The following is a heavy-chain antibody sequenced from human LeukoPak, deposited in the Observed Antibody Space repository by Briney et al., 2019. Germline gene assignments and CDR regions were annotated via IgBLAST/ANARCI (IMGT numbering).Heavy chain of an antibody. Sequence: SETLPLTCTVSGGSISGSSYYWAWIRQPPGKGLEWIVRGFYSGSAYYNPSLKSRVTISVDTSKNQFSLNLSSVTAADTAVYYCARLRGAMTPVTSDFDYWGQGTLVTVSS. CDR2: GFYSGSA. D-gene: IGHD4-17*01. J-gene: IGHJ4*02. CDR1: GGSISGSSYY. V-gene: IGHV4-39*01. CDR3: ARLRGAMTPVTSDFDY.